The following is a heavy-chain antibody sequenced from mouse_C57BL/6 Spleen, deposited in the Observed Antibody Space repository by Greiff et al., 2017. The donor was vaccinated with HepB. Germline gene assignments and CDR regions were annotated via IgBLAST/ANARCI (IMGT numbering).Heavy chain of an antibody. D-gene: IGHD2-4*01. CDR1: GYSFTGYY. V-gene: IGHV1-42*01. J-gene: IGHJ3*01. CDR2: INPSTGGT. Sequence: VQLQQSGPELVKPGASVKISCKASGYSFTGYYMNWVKQSPEKSLEWIGEINPSTGGTTYNQKFKAKATLTVDKSSSTAYMQLKSLTSEDSAVYYCARSRGFYYDYPAWFAYWGQGTLVTVSA. CDR3: ARSRGFYYDYPAWFAY.